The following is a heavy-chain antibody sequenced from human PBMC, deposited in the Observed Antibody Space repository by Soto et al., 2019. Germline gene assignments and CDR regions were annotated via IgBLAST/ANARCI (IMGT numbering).Heavy chain of an antibody. J-gene: IGHJ6*03. V-gene: IGHV4-59*01. CDR3: ARDRLRGYYYYMDV. Sequence: QVQLQESGPGLVKPSETLSLTCTVSGGSISSYYWSWIRQPPGKGLEWIGYIYYSGSTNYNPSLKSLVTISVDTSKNQFSLKLSSVTAADTAVYYCARDRLRGYYYYMDVWGKGTTVTVSS. CDR2: IYYSGST. D-gene: IGHD4-17*01. CDR1: GGSISSYY.